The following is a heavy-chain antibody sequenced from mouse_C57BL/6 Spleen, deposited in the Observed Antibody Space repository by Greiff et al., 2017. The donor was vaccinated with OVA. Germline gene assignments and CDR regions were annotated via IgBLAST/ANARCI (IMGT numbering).Heavy chain of an antibody. D-gene: IGHD1-1*01. CDR1: GYTFTDYY. Sequence: EVKLQQSGPELVKPGASVKISCKASGYTFTDYYMNWVKQSHGKSLEWIGDINPNNGGTSYNQKFKGKATLTVDKSSSTAYMELRSLTSEDSAVYYCAVNYYESLYWYFDVWGTGTTVTVSS. V-gene: IGHV1-26*01. CDR2: INPNNGGT. CDR3: AVNYYESLYWYFDV. J-gene: IGHJ1*03.